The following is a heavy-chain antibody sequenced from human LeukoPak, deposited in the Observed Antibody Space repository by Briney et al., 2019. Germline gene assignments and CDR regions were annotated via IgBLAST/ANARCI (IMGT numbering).Heavy chain of an antibody. CDR2: INHSGST. CDR1: GGSISSYY. V-gene: IGHV4-34*01. J-gene: IGHJ6*03. CDR3: ARGGGGYSYGYPRYYYYYMDV. Sequence: SETLSLTCTVSGGSISSYYWSWIRQPPGKGLEWIGEINHSGSTNYNPSLKSRVTISVDTSKNQFSLKLSSVTAADTAVYYCARGGGGYSYGYPRYYYYYMDVWGKGTTVTVSS. D-gene: IGHD5-18*01.